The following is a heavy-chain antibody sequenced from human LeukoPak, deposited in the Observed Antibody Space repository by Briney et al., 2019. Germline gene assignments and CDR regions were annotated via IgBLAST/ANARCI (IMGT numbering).Heavy chain of an antibody. D-gene: IGHD3-10*01. CDR2: TSTTGSTT. J-gene: IGHJ5*02. Sequence: GGSLRLSCAASGFTFSDYYMSWIRQAPGKGLEWISYTSTTGSTTFYADSVRGRFTIFRDNAQNSLFLQMNSLRAEDTAVYYCARDLSELLWFGGHGSWGQGTLVTVSS. CDR3: ARDLSELLWFGGHGS. V-gene: IGHV3-11*01. CDR1: GFTFSDYY.